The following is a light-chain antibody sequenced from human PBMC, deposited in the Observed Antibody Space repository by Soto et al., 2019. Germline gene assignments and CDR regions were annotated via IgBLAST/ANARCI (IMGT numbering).Light chain of an antibody. Sequence: EIVLTQSPGTLSLSPGERATLSCRASQSVSSSYLAWYQQKPGQAPRLLIYGTSGRATGIPDRFSGSGSSTDFTLTISRLEPEECAVYYCQQYGTSPACPFCHGTKRKI. J-gene: IGKJ2*02. V-gene: IGKV3-20*01. CDR1: QSVSSSY. CDR2: GTS. CDR3: QQYGTSPACP.